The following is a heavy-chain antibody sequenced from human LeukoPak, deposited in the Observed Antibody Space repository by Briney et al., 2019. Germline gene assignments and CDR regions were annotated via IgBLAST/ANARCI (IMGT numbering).Heavy chain of an antibody. V-gene: IGHV1-2*02. CDR2: INPNSGGT. CDR1: GYIFTGYY. D-gene: IGHD1-26*01. CDR3: ARDTTDSGSYGATGDAFDI. J-gene: IGHJ3*02. Sequence: GASVKVSCKASGYIFTGYYMHWVRQAPGQGLEWMGWINPNSGGTNYAQKFQGRVTMTRDTSISTAYMELSSLRSEDTAVYYCARDTTDSGSYGATGDAFDIWGQGTMVTVSS.